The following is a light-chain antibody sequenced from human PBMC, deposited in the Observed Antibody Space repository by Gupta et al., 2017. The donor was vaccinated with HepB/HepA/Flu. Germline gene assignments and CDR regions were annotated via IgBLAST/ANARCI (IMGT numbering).Light chain of an antibody. CDR2: DVS. J-gene: IGLJ2*01. CDR1: SSDVGGYNY. Sequence: SVXGSXXQSXXXXCXXTSSDVGGYNYVSWYQQHPGKAPKLMIYDVSNRPSGVSNRFSGSKSGNTASLTISGLQAEDEADYYCSSYTSSSTLLFGGGTKLTVL. V-gene: IGLV2-14*04. CDR3: SSYTSSSTLL.